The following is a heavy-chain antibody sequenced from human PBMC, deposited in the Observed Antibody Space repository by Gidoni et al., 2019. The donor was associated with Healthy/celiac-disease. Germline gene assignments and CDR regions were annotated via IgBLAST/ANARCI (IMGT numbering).Heavy chain of an antibody. J-gene: IGHJ4*02. CDR2: IYTSGST. CDR1: GGSISSGSYY. D-gene: IGHD3-10*01. V-gene: IGHV4-61*02. CDR3: AGGYYGSGSYPPLCY. Sequence: QVQLQESGPGLVKPPQTLSLTCTVPGGSISSGSYYWSWIRQPAGKGLEWIGRIYTSGSTNYNPSLKSRVTITVDTSKNQFSLKLSSVTAADTAVYYRAGGYYGSGSYPPLCYWGQGTLVTVSS.